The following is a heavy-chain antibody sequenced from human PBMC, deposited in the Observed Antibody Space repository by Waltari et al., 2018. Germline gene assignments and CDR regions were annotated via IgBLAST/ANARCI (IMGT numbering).Heavy chain of an antibody. J-gene: IGHJ4*02. D-gene: IGHD2-2*01. CDR2: IIPIFGTA. CDR3: ARAKTGYCSSTSCYVCDY. Sequence: QVHLVQSGAEVKKPGSSVKVSCKASGGTFRSYAIIWVRQAPAPRREWKGGIIPIFGTANYAQKFQGRVTITADESTSTAYMELSSLRSEDTAVYYCARAKTGYCSSTSCYVCDYWGQGTLVTVSS. V-gene: IGHV1-69*12. CDR1: GGTFRSYA.